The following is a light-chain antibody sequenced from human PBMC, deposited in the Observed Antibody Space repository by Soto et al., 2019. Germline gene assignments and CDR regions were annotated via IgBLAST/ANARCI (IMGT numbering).Light chain of an antibody. CDR1: QRVSSH. J-gene: IGKJ1*01. CDR3: HQYNNWPWT. V-gene: IGKV3-15*01. CDR2: AAS. Sequence: ETVMPRSPVTLSVCPSDARTISVRASQRVSSHLAWYQQKPGQAPRLLIYAASTRATGIPVRFSGSGSETEFTLTIRSLQSEDSALYYCHQYNNWPWTFGQGTK.